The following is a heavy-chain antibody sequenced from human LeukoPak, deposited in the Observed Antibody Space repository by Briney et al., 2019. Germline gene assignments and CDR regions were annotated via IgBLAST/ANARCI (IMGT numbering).Heavy chain of an antibody. CDR2: ISYTGTYI. V-gene: IGHV3-21*04. J-gene: IGHJ4*02. CDR3: VRDRGTYRPIDY. D-gene: IGHD1-26*01. CDR1: AFSLNAYN. Sequence: NPGGSLRLSCAASAFSLNAYNMNWVRQAPGKGLEWVSSISYTGTYIYYADSVKGRFTISRDSAQNSLYLQMNSLRAEDTAIYYCVRDRGTYRPIDYWGQGTLVTVSS.